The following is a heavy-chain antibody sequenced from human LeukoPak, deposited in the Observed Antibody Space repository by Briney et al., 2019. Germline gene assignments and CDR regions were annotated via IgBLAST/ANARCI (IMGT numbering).Heavy chain of an antibody. CDR3: ARVTGLRFMDV. J-gene: IGHJ6*02. V-gene: IGHV3-48*01. CDR1: GFTFSSYS. CDR2: ISSSSSTI. Sequence: AGSLTLSCAASGFTFSSYSMNWVRQAQGKGLEWVSYISSSSSTIYYADSVKGRFTISRDNAKNSLYLQMNSLRAEDTAVYYCARVTGLRFMDVWGQGTTVTVSS. D-gene: IGHD5-12*01.